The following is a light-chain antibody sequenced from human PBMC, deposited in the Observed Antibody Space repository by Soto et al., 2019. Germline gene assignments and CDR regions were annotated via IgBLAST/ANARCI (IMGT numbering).Light chain of an antibody. J-gene: IGKJ4*01. Sequence: EIVLTQSPGTLSLSPGERATLSCRASQSVSSNYLAWYQQKPGQAPRLLIYGASTRATGIPDRFSGSGSGTDFTLTISRLAPEDFAVYYCQQYGSSSLTFGGGTKVEIK. V-gene: IGKV3-20*01. CDR1: QSVSSNY. CDR2: GAS. CDR3: QQYGSSSLT.